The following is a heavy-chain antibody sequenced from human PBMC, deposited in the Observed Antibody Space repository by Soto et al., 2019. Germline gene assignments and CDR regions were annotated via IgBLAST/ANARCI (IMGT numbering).Heavy chain of an antibody. CDR1: GYTFTSYD. CDR3: ARVGGQPYGDYVSGYYYYYGMDV. Sequence: QVQLVQSGAEVKKHGASVKVSCKASGYTFTSYDINWVRQATGQGLEWMGWLHHNSGNTGYAQKFQVSVTMTRNTSISTAYRELSSLRSEDTAVYYFARVGGQPYGDYVSGYYYYYGMDVWGQGTTVTGSS. CDR2: LHHNSGNT. V-gene: IGHV1-8*01. J-gene: IGHJ6*02. D-gene: IGHD4-17*01.